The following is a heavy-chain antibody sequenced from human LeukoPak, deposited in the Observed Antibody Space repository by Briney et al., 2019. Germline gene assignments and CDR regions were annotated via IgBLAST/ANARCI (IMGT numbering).Heavy chain of an antibody. Sequence: GGSLRLSCAASGFTFSNYPMHWVRQAPGKGLEWVAVISYDGSNKYYADSVRGRFTISIDNSKNTLYLQMNSLRAEDTAVYYCARTPGSSSSVFYYHYMDVWGKGTTVTVSS. CDR1: GFTFSNYP. D-gene: IGHD6-6*01. CDR2: ISYDGSNK. J-gene: IGHJ6*03. CDR3: ARTPGSSSSVFYYHYMDV. V-gene: IGHV3-30*04.